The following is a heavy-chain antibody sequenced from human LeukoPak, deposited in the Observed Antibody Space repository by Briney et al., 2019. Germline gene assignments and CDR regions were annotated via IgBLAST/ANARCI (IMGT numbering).Heavy chain of an antibody. Sequence: SETLSLTCTVSGGSISSSSYYWGWIRQPPGKGLEWIGSIYYSGSTYYNPSLKSRVTISVDTSKNQFSLKLSSVTAADTAVYYCARTNYYYYYMDVWGKGTTVTISS. CDR2: IYYSGST. V-gene: IGHV4-39*07. CDR3: ARTNYYYYYMDV. J-gene: IGHJ6*03. CDR1: GGSISSSSYY.